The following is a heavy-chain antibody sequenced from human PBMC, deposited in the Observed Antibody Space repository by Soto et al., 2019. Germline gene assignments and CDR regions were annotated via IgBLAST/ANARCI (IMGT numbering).Heavy chain of an antibody. CDR2: IHHSGTT. Sequence: QVQLQESGPGLVKPSQTLSLTCAVSGGSINSGDYYWNWIRQPPGKGLEWIGYIHHSGTTHYNPARESRMNVSVGPSRMLFSLDLSAVTAADSAVYYCAREQEYYESGGYRWRDGFDSWGQGAKVIVSS. D-gene: IGHD3-22*01. CDR1: GGSINSGDYY. CDR3: AREQEYYESGGYRWRDGFDS. J-gene: IGHJ3*02. V-gene: IGHV4-30-4*01.